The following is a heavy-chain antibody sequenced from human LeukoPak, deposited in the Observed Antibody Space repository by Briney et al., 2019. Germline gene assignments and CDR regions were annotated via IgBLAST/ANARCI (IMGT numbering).Heavy chain of an antibody. J-gene: IGHJ4*02. Sequence: SETLSLTCAVYGGSFSGYYWSWIRQPSGKGLEWIGEINHSGSTNYNPSLKSRVTISVDTSKNQFSLKLSSVTAADTAVYYCATTSYGYSYGYRNLGYWGQGTLVTVSS. CDR2: INHSGST. V-gene: IGHV4-34*01. D-gene: IGHD5-18*01. CDR3: ATTSYGYSYGYRNLGY. CDR1: GGSFSGYY.